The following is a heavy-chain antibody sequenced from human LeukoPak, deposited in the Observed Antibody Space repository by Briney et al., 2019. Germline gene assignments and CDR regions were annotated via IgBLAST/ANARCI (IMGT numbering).Heavy chain of an antibody. CDR2: IRSKAYGGTT. D-gene: IGHD2-21*02. J-gene: IGHJ4*02. CDR1: GFTFGDYA. Sequence: GGSLRLSCTASGFTFGDYAMSWFRQAPGKGLEWVGFIRSKAYGGTTEYAASVKGRFTISRDDSKSIAYLQMNSLKTEDTAVYYCTSTFIVVVTASRVVDYWGQGTLVTVSS. CDR3: TSTFIVVVTASRVVDY. V-gene: IGHV3-49*03.